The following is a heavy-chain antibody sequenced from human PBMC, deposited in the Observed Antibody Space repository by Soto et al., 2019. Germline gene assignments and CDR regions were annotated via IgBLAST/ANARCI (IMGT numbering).Heavy chain of an antibody. Sequence: VGSLRLSCAASGFTFSSYGMHWVRQAPGKGLEWVAVIWYDGSNKYYADSVKGRFTISRDNSKNTLYLQMNSLRAEDTAVYYCARARGYSGYDLHYYYYGMDVWGQGTTVTVSS. CDR3: ARARGYSGYDLHYYYYGMDV. CDR1: GFTFSSYG. V-gene: IGHV3-33*01. J-gene: IGHJ6*02. D-gene: IGHD5-12*01. CDR2: IWYDGSNK.